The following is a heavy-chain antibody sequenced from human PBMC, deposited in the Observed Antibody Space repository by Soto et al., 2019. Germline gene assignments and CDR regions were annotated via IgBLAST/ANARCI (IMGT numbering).Heavy chain of an antibody. J-gene: IGHJ6*02. CDR3: FRDPVPSTNRDYGFYYGMDV. CDR2: INPNSGGT. V-gene: IGHV1-2*04. CDR1: GYTFTGYY. Sequence: GASVKVSCKASGYTFTGYYMHWVRQAPGQGLEWMGWINPNSGGTKYAQKNQGWVNMNKDTSISTAYKEMSRLRSDDTALYYCFRDPVPSTNRDYGFYYGMDVWGQGTTVTVSS. D-gene: IGHD4-17*01.